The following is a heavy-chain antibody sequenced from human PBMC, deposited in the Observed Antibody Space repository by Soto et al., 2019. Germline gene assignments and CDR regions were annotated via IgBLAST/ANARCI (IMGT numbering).Heavy chain of an antibody. J-gene: IGHJ4*02. V-gene: IGHV4-59*01. Sequence: HVQLQESGPGLVKPSETLSLTCTVSGGSISSYYWSWIRQPPGKGLEWIGYIYYSGSTNYNPSLKSRVTISVDTSKNQFSLKLSSVTAADTAVYYCARRWGMGFDYWGQGTLVTVSS. D-gene: IGHD3-16*01. CDR2: IYYSGST. CDR3: ARRWGMGFDY. CDR1: GGSISSYY.